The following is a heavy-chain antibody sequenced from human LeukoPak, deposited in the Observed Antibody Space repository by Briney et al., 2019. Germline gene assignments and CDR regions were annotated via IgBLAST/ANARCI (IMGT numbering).Heavy chain of an antibody. Sequence: SETLSLTCAVYGGSFSGYYWSWIRQPPGKGLEWIAEINHSGSTNYNPSLKSRVTISVDTSKNQFSLKLSSVTAADTAVYYCARTHSSSWRGWFDPWGQGTLVTVSS. D-gene: IGHD6-13*01. CDR2: INHSGST. J-gene: IGHJ5*02. V-gene: IGHV4-34*01. CDR1: GGSFSGYY. CDR3: ARTHSSSWRGWFDP.